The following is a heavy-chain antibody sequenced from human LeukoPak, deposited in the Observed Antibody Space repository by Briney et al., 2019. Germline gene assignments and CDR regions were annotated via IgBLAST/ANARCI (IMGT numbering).Heavy chain of an antibody. CDR1: GYTLTELS. CDR3: ATGTGATPDFDY. Sequence: GASVKVSCKVSGYTLTELSMHWVRQAPGKGLEWMGGFDPEDGETIYAQKFQGRVTMTEDTSTDTAYMELSSLRSEDTAVYYCATGTGATPDFDYWGQGTLVTVSS. D-gene: IGHD1-26*01. CDR2: FDPEDGET. V-gene: IGHV1-24*01. J-gene: IGHJ4*02.